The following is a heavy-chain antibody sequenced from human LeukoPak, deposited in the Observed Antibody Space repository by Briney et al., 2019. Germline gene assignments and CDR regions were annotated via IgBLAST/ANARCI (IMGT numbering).Heavy chain of an antibody. Sequence: PGGSLRLSCAASGFTFSSYTMNWVRQAPGKGLEWVSSISSSSSYIYYADSVKGRFTISRDNAKNSLYPQMNSPRAEDTAVYYCARDFEARATLSLTSDYWGRGTLVTVSS. V-gene: IGHV3-21*01. CDR2: ISSSSSYI. CDR1: GFTFSSYT. J-gene: IGHJ4*02. D-gene: IGHD1-26*01. CDR3: ARDFEARATLSLTSDY.